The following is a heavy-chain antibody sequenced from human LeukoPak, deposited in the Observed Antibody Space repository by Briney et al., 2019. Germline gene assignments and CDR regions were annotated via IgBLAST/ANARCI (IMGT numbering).Heavy chain of an antibody. CDR1: GGSVSSGSYY. Sequence: PSETLSLTCTVSGGSVSSGSYYWSWIRQPPGKGLEWIGEIYHSGSTNYNTSLKSRVTISVDKSKNQFSLKLSSVTAADTAVYYCARVSLGYYDSSGFGNWYDPWGQGTLVTVSS. V-gene: IGHV4-61*01. CDR3: ARVSLGYYDSSGFGNWYDP. J-gene: IGHJ5*02. CDR2: IYHSGST. D-gene: IGHD3-22*01.